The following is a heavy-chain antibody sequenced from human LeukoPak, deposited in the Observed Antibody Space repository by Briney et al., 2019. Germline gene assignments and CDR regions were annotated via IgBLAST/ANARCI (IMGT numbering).Heavy chain of an antibody. V-gene: IGHV3-53*01. Sequence: GGSLRLSCAASGFTVSSNYMSWVRQAPGKGLEWVSVIYSGGSTYYADSVKGRFTISRDNSKNTLYLQMNSLRAEDTAVYYCARIAVADRRAFGIWGQGTMVTVSS. CDR1: GFTVSSNY. D-gene: IGHD6-19*01. CDR3: ARIAVADRRAFGI. J-gene: IGHJ3*02. CDR2: IYSGGST.